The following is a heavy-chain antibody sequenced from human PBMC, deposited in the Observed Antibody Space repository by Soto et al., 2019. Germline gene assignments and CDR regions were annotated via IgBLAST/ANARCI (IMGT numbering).Heavy chain of an antibody. CDR2: IYYSGST. V-gene: IGHV4-61*01. J-gene: IGHJ6*02. CDR1: GGSVSSGSYY. Sequence: SETLSLTCTVSGGSVSSGSYYWSWIRQPPGKGLECIGYIYYSGSTNYNPSLKSRVTISVDTSKNQFSLKLSSVTAADTAVYYCARDDYYYGMDVWGQGTTVTVSS. CDR3: ARDDYYYGMDV.